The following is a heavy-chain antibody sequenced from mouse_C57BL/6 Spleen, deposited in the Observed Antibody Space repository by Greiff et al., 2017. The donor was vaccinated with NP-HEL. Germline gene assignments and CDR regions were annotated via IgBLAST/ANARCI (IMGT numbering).Heavy chain of an antibody. V-gene: IGHV1-82*01. Sequence: VQLQQSGPELVKPGASVKISCKASGYAFSSSWMNWVKQRPGKGLEWIGRIYPGDGDTNYNGKFKGKATLTADKSSRTAYMQLSSLTSEESAVYFGAREEANWDEDFDYWGQGTTLTVSS. J-gene: IGHJ2*01. CDR3: AREEANWDEDFDY. CDR2: IYPGDGDT. D-gene: IGHD4-1*01. CDR1: GYAFSSSW.